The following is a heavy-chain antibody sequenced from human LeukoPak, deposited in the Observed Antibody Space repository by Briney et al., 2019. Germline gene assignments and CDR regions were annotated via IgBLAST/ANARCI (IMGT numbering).Heavy chain of an antibody. Sequence: AGGSLRLSCAASGFTFSNYNMNWVRQAPGKGLEWVSYISSSSTINYADSVKGRFTISRDNAKNSLYLQMNSLRAEDTAVYYCARGLYCSGGSCYGRFDYWGQGTLVTVSS. CDR1: GFTFSNYN. V-gene: IGHV3-48*01. CDR3: ARGLYCSGGSCYGRFDY. CDR2: ISSSSTI. D-gene: IGHD2-15*01. J-gene: IGHJ4*02.